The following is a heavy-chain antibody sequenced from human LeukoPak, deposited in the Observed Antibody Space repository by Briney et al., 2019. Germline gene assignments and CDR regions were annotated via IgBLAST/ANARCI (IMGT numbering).Heavy chain of an antibody. D-gene: IGHD1-26*01. V-gene: IGHV4-59*08. CDR1: GFTFSSFW. J-gene: IGHJ4*02. CDR3: ARHSGSLDY. Sequence: GSLRLSCAASGFTFSSFWMSWIRQPPGKGLEWIGFIYYSGTTNYNPSLKSRVTISVDTSKNQFSLKLSSVTAADTAVYYCARHSGSLDYWGQGTLVTVSS. CDR2: IYYSGTT.